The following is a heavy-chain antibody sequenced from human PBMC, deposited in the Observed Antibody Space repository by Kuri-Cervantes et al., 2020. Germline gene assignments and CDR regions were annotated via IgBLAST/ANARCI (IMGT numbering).Heavy chain of an antibody. CDR2: IYYSGRT. Sequence: SETLSFTCTVSGGSISSSSYYWGWIRQPPGKGLEWIGSIYYSGRTYYNPSLKSRVTISVDTSKNQFSLKLSSVTAADTAVYYCASLGIAVACTSVWGQGTLVTVSS. D-gene: IGHD6-19*01. V-gene: IGHV4-39*01. CDR1: GGSISSSSYY. CDR3: ASLGIAVACTSV. J-gene: IGHJ4*02.